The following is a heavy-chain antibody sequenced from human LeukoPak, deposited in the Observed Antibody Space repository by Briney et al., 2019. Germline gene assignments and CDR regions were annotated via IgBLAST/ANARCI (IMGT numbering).Heavy chain of an antibody. CDR1: GGSISSYY. J-gene: IGHJ4*02. D-gene: IGHD6-19*01. Sequence: PSETLSLTCTVSGGSISSYYWSWIRQPPGKGLEWIGYIYYRGSTNYNPSLKSRVTISVDTSKNQFSLELNSVTAADTAVYYRARHGGQWPNYFDYWGQGTLVTVSS. CDR3: ARHGGQWPNYFDY. V-gene: IGHV4-59*08. CDR2: IYYRGST.